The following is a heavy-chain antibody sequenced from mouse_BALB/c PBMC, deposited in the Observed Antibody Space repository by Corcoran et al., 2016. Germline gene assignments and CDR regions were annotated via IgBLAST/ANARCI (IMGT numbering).Heavy chain of an antibody. CDR3: ARWDWYFDV. Sequence: EVQLQQSGAEIVKPGASVQLSCTASGFNIKDTYMHWVKQRPEQGLEWIGRIDPANGNTKYDPKFQGKATITADTSSNTAYLQLSSLTSEDTAVYYGARWDWYFDVWGAGTTVTVSS. CDR1: GFNIKDTY. J-gene: IGHJ1*01. CDR2: IDPANGNT. V-gene: IGHV14-3*02.